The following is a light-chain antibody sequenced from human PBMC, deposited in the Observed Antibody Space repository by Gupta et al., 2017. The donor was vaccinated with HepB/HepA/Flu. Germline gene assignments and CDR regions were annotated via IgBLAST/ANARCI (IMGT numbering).Light chain of an antibody. V-gene: IGKV3/OR2-268*02. CDR3: WV. Sequence: EIVMTQSPATLSLSPGERATLSCSASQSVSSSYLSWYQLKPGQDPRLLIYGASTRYTGIPARVTATRTVTDVTLADGGQYPADFADYYWWVFGNGTK. CDR2: GAS. CDR1: QSVSSSY. J-gene: IGKJ1*01.